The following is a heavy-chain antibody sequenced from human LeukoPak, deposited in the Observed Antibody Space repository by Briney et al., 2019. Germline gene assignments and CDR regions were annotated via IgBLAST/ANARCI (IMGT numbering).Heavy chain of an antibody. CDR2: ISDSSITM. D-gene: IGHD2-15*01. V-gene: IGHV3-48*04. CDR3: ARDGGFCSGGFCYRLFDP. Sequence: GGSLRLSCAASGFTFSSHNMVWVRQPPGKGLEWISYISDSSITMYYADSVRGRFTISRDNAKNSLYLQMNSLRAEDTAVYYCARDGGFCSGGFCYRLFDPWGQGTLVTVSS. J-gene: IGHJ5*02. CDR1: GFTFSSHN.